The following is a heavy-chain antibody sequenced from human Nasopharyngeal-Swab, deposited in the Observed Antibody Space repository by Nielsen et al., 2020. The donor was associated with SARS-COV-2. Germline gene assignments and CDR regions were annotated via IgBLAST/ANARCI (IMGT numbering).Heavy chain of an antibody. V-gene: IGHV3-13*01. J-gene: IGHJ6*03. CDR2: IGTAGDT. Sequence: ETLSLTCAASGFTFSSYDMHWVRQATGKGLEWVSAIGTAGDTYYPGSVKGRFTISRENAKNSLYLQMNSLRAEDTAVYYCARGVLTMVRGVITKYYYYYMDVWGKGTTVTVSS. CDR3: ARGVLTMVRGVITKYYYYYMDV. D-gene: IGHD3-10*01. CDR1: GFTFSSYD.